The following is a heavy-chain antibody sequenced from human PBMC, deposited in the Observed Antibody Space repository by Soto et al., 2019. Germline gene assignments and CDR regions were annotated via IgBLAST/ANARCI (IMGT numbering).Heavy chain of an antibody. D-gene: IGHD1-26*01. CDR1: GDSIMRDSYY. Sequence: QVQLQESGPGLVKPSQTLSLTCTVSGDSIMRDSYYWNWIRQPPGKGLEWIGYIYYSGTTAYNPSLKTRVTISPDTYKNQFALNLSSVTAADTAVDYCARGFDSGKFYACESWGQGTQVTVSS. CDR2: IYYSGTT. CDR3: ARGFDSGKFYACES. V-gene: IGHV4-31*03. J-gene: IGHJ4*02.